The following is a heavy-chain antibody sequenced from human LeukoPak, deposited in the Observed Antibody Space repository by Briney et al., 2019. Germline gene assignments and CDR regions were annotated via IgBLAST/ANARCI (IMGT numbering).Heavy chain of an antibody. CDR2: INHSGST. CDR3: ARGTYDFWSGHRGGYYCMDV. D-gene: IGHD3-3*01. J-gene: IGHJ6*03. V-gene: IGHV4-34*01. CDR1: GGSFSGYY. Sequence: SETLSLTCAVYGGSFSGYYWSWICQPPGKGLEWIGEINHSGSTNYNPSLKSRVTISVDTSKNQFSLKLSSVTAADTAVYYCARGTYDFWSGHRGGYYCMDVWGKGTTVTVSS.